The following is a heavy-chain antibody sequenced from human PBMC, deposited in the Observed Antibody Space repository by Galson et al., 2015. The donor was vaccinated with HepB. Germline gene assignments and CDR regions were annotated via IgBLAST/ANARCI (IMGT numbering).Heavy chain of an antibody. J-gene: IGHJ4*02. CDR3: ARGSSGWSAFDY. Sequence: SCKASGYTFTSYAMHWVRQAPGQRLEWMEWSNAGNGNTKYSQEFQGRVTITRDTSASTAYMELSSLRSEDMAVYYCARGSSGWSAFDYWGQGTLVTVSS. CDR1: GYTFTSYA. D-gene: IGHD6-19*01. V-gene: IGHV1-3*02. CDR2: SNAGNGNT.